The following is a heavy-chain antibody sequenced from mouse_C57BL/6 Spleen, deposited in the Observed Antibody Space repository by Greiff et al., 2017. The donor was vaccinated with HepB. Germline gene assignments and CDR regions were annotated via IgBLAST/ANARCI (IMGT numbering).Heavy chain of an antibody. D-gene: IGHD2-2*01. Sequence: QVQLQQSGAELVKPGASVKLSFTSYWMHWVKQRPGQGLEWIGNINPSIGGTNYNEKFKSKATLTVDKTSSTAYTQLSSLTSEDSAVYYCAREGNDQGGGAMDYWGQGTAVTVSS. CDR3: AREGNDQGGGAMDY. CDR2: INPSIGGT. CDR1: TSYW. J-gene: IGHJ4*01. V-gene: IGHV1-53*01.